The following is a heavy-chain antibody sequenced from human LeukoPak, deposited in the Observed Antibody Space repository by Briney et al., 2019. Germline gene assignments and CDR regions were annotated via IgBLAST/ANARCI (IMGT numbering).Heavy chain of an antibody. J-gene: IGHJ4*02. D-gene: IGHD2-2*01. Sequence: GRSLRLSCAASGFTFSSYSMHWVRQAPGEGLDWVAVISHDESTIYYADSVKGRFTISRDNPKNTLYLQMNSLRAEDTAVYYCAKDRDRYCSSTSCYYFDYWGQGTLVTVSS. CDR1: GFTFSSYS. CDR2: ISHDESTI. V-gene: IGHV3-30*18. CDR3: AKDRDRYCSSTSCYYFDY.